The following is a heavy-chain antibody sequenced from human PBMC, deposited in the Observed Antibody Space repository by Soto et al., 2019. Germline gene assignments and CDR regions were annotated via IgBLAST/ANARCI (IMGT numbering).Heavy chain of an antibody. V-gene: IGHV1-3*01. CDR1: GYTFTSYA. CDR3: ARDTLYDSSGYYYVGYNWFDP. CDR2: INAGNGNT. J-gene: IGHJ5*02. Sequence: ASVKVSCKASGYTFTSYAMHWVRQAPGQRLEWMGWINAGNGNTKYSQKFQGRVTITRDTSASTAYMELSSLRSEDTAVYYCARDTLYDSSGYYYVGYNWFDPWGQXTLVTVSS. D-gene: IGHD3-22*01.